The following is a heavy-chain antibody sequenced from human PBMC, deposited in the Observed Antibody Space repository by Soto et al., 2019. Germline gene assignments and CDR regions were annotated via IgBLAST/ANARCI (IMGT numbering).Heavy chain of an antibody. CDR2: ISAYNGNT. Sequence: QVQLVQSGAEVKKPGASVKASCKASGYTFTSYGISWVRQAPGQGLEWMGWISAYNGNTNYAQKLQGRVTMTTDTSTSTAYMELRSLRADDTAVYYCARDFWSGYYPPWFDPWGQGTLVTVSS. CDR3: ARDFWSGYYPPWFDP. J-gene: IGHJ5*02. V-gene: IGHV1-18*04. D-gene: IGHD3-3*01. CDR1: GYTFTSYG.